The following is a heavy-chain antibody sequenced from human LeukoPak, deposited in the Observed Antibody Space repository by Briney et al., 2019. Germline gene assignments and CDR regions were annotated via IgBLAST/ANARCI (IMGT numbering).Heavy chain of an antibody. CDR2: IWYDGSSE. CDR1: GFTFNSYG. J-gene: IGHJ6*02. CDR3: AKGDTSSYFYYGMDV. V-gene: IGHV3-33*06. D-gene: IGHD2-2*01. Sequence: GRSLRLSCAASGFTFNSYGMRWVRQAPGKGLEWVAVIWYDGSSEYYAGSVKGRFTISRDNSKNTLYLQMNSLRAEDTAVYYCAKGDTSSYFYYGMDVWGQGTTVTVSS.